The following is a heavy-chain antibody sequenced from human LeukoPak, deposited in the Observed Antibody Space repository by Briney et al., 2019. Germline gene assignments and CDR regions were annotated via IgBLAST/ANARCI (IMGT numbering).Heavy chain of an antibody. CDR3: ARDKKGVSCYDY. J-gene: IGHJ4*02. D-gene: IGHD2-2*01. CDR1: GGSISSYY. V-gene: IGHV4-59*01. CDR2: IYYSGST. Sequence: PSETLSLTYTVSGGSISSYYWSWIRQPPGKGLEWIGYIYYSGSTNYNPSLTSRVTISVDTSKNQFSLKLSSVTAADTAVYYCARDKKGVSCYDYWGQGTLVTVSS.